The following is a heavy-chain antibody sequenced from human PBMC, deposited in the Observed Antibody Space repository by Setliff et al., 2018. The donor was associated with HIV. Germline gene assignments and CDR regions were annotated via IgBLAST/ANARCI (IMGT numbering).Heavy chain of an antibody. D-gene: IGHD2-15*01. CDR2: ISSSSSYT. CDR1: GFTFSSYS. Sequence: GGSLRLSCAASGFTFSSYSMNWVRQVPGKGLEWVSSISSSSSYTYYADSVKGRFTISRDTSKDTLYLQMNSLRAEDTAVYYCARVVGVAPYYYMDVWGKGTTVTVSS. J-gene: IGHJ6*03. V-gene: IGHV3-21*01. CDR3: ARVVGVAPYYYMDV.